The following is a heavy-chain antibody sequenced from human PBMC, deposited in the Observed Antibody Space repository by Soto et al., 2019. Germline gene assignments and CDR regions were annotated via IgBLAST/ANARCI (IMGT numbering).Heavy chain of an antibody. Sequence: VGSLRLSCAASGFTFSSYWMSWVRQAPGKGLEWVANIKQDGSEKYYVDSVKGRFTISRDNAKNSLYLQMNSLRAEDTAVYYCAREGTLWFGEFLRRRKDYWAQGTLVSASS. CDR1: GFTFSSYW. CDR3: AREGTLWFGEFLRRRKDY. V-gene: IGHV3-7*01. D-gene: IGHD3-10*01. CDR2: IKQDGSEK. J-gene: IGHJ4*02.